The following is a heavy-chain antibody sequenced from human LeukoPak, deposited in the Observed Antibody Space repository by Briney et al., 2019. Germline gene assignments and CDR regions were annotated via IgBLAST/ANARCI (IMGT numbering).Heavy chain of an antibody. CDR2: IYTGGGT. J-gene: IGHJ6*03. CDR1: GFTVSNNY. CDR3: ARENYYYYMDV. V-gene: IGHV3-66*01. Sequence: HGGSLRLSCTASGFTVSNNYMNWVRQAPGKGLEWVSIIYTGGGTYYADSVKGRFTISRDNSKNTIYLQMNSLRAEDTAVYYCARENYYYYMDVWGKGTTVTVSS.